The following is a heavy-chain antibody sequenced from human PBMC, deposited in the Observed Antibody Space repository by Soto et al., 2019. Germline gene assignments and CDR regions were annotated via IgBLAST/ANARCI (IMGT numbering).Heavy chain of an antibody. CDR2: MNPNSGNT. J-gene: IGHJ3*02. D-gene: IGHD3-3*01. Sequence: QVQLVQSGAEVKKPGASVKVSCKASGYTFTSYDINWVRQATGQGLEWMGWMNPNSGNTGYAQKFQGRVTMTRNTSISTAYMELSSLRSEDTVVYYCASPARNYDFWSGYSFDIWGQGTMVTVSS. CDR3: ASPARNYDFWSGYSFDI. CDR1: GYTFTSYD. V-gene: IGHV1-8*01.